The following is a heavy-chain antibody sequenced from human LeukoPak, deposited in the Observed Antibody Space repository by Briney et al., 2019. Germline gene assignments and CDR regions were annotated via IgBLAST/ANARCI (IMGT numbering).Heavy chain of an antibody. J-gene: IGHJ3*02. CDR1: GFAVSSNY. Sequence: GGSLRLSCAASGFAVSSNYMSWVRQAPGKGLEWVSVIYSGGGTYYANSVKGRFTISRDNSKNTLYLQMNSLRAEDTAVYYCARGGGYYESSGYYHDAFDIWGQGTMVTVSS. V-gene: IGHV3-53*01. CDR2: IYSGGGT. CDR3: ARGGGYYESSGYYHDAFDI. D-gene: IGHD3-22*01.